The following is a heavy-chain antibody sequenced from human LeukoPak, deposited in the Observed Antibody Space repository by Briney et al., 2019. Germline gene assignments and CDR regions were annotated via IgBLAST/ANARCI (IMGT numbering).Heavy chain of an antibody. D-gene: IGHD6-19*01. CDR2: IYPGDSDT. Sequence: PGESLKISCKGSGYSFTSYWIGWVRQMPGKGLEWMGIIYPGDSDTRYSPSFQGQVTISADKSISTAYLQWSSLKASDTAMYYCARPVIAVADTKYYFDYWGQGTLVTVSS. V-gene: IGHV5-51*01. J-gene: IGHJ4*02. CDR1: GYSFTSYW. CDR3: ARPVIAVADTKYYFDY.